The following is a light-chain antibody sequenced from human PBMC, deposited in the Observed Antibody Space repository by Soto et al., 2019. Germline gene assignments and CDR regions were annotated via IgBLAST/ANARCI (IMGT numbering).Light chain of an antibody. V-gene: IGLV2-14*01. CDR2: DVS. CDR1: SSDVGGYNY. Sequence: QSALTQPASVSGSPGQSITISCTGTSSDVGGYNYVSWYQQHPGKAPKLMIYDVSNRPSGVSNRFSGSKSDNTASLTISGLQAEDEADYYYSSYTSSSSILYVFGTGTKVTVL. CDR3: SSYTSSSSILYV. J-gene: IGLJ1*01.